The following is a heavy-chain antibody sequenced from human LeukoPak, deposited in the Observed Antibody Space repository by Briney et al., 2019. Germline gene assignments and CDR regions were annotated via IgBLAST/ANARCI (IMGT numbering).Heavy chain of an antibody. V-gene: IGHV1-8*01. Sequence: ASVKVSCKASGYTLTSYDINWVRQATGQGLEWMGWMNPNSGNTGYAQKFQGRVTMTRNTSISTAYMELSSLRSEDTAVYYCARGMGTTVTTEFDYWGQGTLVTVSS. J-gene: IGHJ4*02. D-gene: IGHD4-17*01. CDR2: MNPNSGNT. CDR1: GYTLTSYD. CDR3: ARGMGTTVTTEFDY.